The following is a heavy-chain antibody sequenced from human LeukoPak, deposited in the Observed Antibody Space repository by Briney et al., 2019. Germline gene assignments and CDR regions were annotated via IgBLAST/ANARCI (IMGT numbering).Heavy chain of an antibody. J-gene: IGHJ4*02. CDR3: ARAAGGWYVGFDY. CDR1: GFTFSSYS. CDR2: ISSSSSYI. V-gene: IGHV3-21*01. Sequence: GGSLRLSCAASGFTFSSYSMNWVRQAPGKGREWVSSISSSSSYIYYADSVKGRFTISRDNAKNSLYLQMNSLRAEDTAVYYCARAAGGWYVGFDYWGQGTLVTVSS. D-gene: IGHD6-19*01.